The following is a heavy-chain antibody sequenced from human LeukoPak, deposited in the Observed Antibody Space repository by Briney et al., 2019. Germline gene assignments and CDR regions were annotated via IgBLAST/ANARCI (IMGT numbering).Heavy chain of an antibody. CDR3: AKDSREYSGYDLGGY. V-gene: IGHV3-23*01. CDR1: GFTFSNYA. CDR2: ISGSGGST. J-gene: IGHJ4*02. Sequence: GGSLRLSCAASGFTFSNYAMSWVRQAPGKGLEWVSAISGSGGSTYYADSVKGRFTISRDNSKNTLYLQMNSLRAEDTAVYYCAKDSREYSGYDLGGYWGQGTLVTVSS. D-gene: IGHD5-12*01.